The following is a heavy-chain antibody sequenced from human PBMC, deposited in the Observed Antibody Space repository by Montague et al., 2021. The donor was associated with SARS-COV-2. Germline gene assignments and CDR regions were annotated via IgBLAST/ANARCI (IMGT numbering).Heavy chain of an antibody. CDR2: IYTSGST. Sequence: TLSLTCTVSGGSISSGSYYWSWIRQPAGKGLEWIGRIYTSGSTNYNPSLKSRVTISVDTSKNQSSLKLSSVTAADTAVYYCARAKGSRYYYDSSGYYRDRGYYYYYYGMDVWGQGTTVTVSS. D-gene: IGHD3-22*01. J-gene: IGHJ6*02. V-gene: IGHV4-61*02. CDR1: GGSISSGSYY. CDR3: ARAKGSRYYYDSSGYYRDRGYYYYYYGMDV.